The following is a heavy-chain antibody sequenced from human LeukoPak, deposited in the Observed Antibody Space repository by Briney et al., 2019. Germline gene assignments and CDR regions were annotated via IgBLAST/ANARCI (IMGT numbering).Heavy chain of an antibody. V-gene: IGHV3-7*01. Sequence: PGGSLRLSCAASGFTFRNYWMSWVRQAPGKGLEWVANIKEDGSEKNYVDSVKGRFTISRDNAKNSLYLQVNSLRAEDTAVYYCARVLRTVTTHGMDVWGQGTTVTVSS. D-gene: IGHD4-17*01. CDR2: IKEDGSEK. J-gene: IGHJ6*02. CDR1: GFTFRNYW. CDR3: ARVLRTVTTHGMDV.